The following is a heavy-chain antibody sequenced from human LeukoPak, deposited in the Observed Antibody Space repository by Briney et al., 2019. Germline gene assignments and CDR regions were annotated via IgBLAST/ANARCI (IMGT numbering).Heavy chain of an antibody. D-gene: IGHD1-1*01. V-gene: IGHV3-48*01. Sequence: GGSLSLSCAAPGFSFSSYNTNWVRQAPGKGLEWVSYISSSSSTIYYADSVKGRFTISRDNAKNSLYLQMNSLRAEDTAVYYCASYNGDFDYWGQGTLVTVSS. CDR3: ASYNGDFDY. J-gene: IGHJ4*02. CDR1: GFSFSSYN. CDR2: ISSSSSTI.